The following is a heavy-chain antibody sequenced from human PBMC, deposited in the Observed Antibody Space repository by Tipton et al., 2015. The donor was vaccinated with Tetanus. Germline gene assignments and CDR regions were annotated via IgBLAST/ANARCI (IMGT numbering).Heavy chain of an antibody. V-gene: IGHV6-1*01. J-gene: IGHJ4*02. CDR2: TYYRSKWNN. CDR1: GDSVSSNSAA. CDR3: ARVGFSLGPPTFDY. D-gene: IGHD7-27*01. Sequence: LVKPTQTLSLTCAISGDSVSSNSAAWNWIRQSPSRGLVWLGRTYYRSKWNNDYAVSVKSRITINPDTSKNQFSLQLNSVTPEDTAVYYGARVGFSLGPPTFDYWGQGTLVTVSS.